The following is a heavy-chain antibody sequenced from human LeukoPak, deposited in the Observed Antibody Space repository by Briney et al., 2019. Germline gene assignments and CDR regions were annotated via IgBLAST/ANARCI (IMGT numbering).Heavy chain of an antibody. CDR2: IYTSGST. D-gene: IGHD3-10*02. J-gene: IGHJ2*01. V-gene: IGHV4-61*02. CDR3: ARRKDYYVGSDL. Sequence: SETLSLTCTVSGGSISSGGYYWSWIRQHPGKGLEWIGRIYTSGSTNYNPSLKSRVTISVDTSKNQFSLKLSSVTAADTAVYYCARRKDYYVGSDLWGRGTLVTVSS. CDR1: GGSISSGGYY.